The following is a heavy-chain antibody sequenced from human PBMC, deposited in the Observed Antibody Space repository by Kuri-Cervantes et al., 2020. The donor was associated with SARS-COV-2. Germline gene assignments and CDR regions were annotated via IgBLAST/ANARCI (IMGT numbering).Heavy chain of an antibody. CDR1: GFTFSSYW. D-gene: IGHD3-22*01. CDR2: IKQDGSEK. J-gene: IGHJ4*02. CDR3: AMKSTRNNYYDSSGSFDY. Sequence: LSLTCAASGFTFSSYWMSWVRQAPGKGLEWVANIKQDGSEKYYVDSVKGRFTISRDNAKNSLYLQMNSLRAEDTAVYYCAMKSTRNNYYDSSGSFDYWGQGTLVTVSS. V-gene: IGHV3-7*02.